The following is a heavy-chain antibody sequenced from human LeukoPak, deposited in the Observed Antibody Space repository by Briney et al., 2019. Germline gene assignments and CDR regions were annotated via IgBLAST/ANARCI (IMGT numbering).Heavy chain of an antibody. Sequence: TGGSLRLSCAASGFTFSFYAMSWVRQAPGKGLEWVAGITSSGNTTYYADPVKGRFTISRDNSKNTLCLQMNGLRAEDTAVYYCAKDSVIAAAGTPYYYYYGMDVWGQGTTVTVSS. CDR3: AKDSVIAAAGTPYYYYYGMDV. CDR2: ITSSGNTT. D-gene: IGHD6-13*01. CDR1: GFTFSFYA. V-gene: IGHV3-23*01. J-gene: IGHJ6*02.